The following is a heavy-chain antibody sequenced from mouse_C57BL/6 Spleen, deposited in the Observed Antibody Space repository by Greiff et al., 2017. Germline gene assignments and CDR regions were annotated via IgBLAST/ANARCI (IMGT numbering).Heavy chain of an antibody. D-gene: IGHD3-2*02. J-gene: IGHJ4*01. V-gene: IGHV1-80*01. CDR2: IYPGDGDT. Sequence: QVHVKQSGAELVKPGASVKISCKASGYAFSSYWMNWVKQRPGKRLEWIGQIYPGDGDTNYNGKFKGKATLTADKSSSTAYMQIMSLASEDVYVCVCARSGGDYALDFWGKGTTVTVAS. CDR3: ARSGGDYALDF. CDR1: GYAFSSYW.